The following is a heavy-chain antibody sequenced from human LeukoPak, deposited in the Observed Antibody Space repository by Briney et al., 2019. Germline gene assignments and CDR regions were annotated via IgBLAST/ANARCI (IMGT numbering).Heavy chain of an antibody. CDR3: ARMNYDSSGYYYHDY. J-gene: IGHJ4*02. CDR2: IYYSGST. CDR1: GGSISSYY. D-gene: IGHD3-22*01. Sequence: KPSETLSLTCTVSGGSISSYYWSWIRQPPGKGLEWIGYIYYSGSTNYNPSLKSRVTISVDTSKNQFSLKLSSVTAADTAVYYCARMNYDSSGYYYHDYWGQGTLVTVSS. V-gene: IGHV4-59*01.